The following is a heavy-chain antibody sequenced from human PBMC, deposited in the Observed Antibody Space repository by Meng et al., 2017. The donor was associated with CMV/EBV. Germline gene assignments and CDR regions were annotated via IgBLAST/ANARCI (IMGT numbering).Heavy chain of an antibody. Sequence: SCKACGGTFSRYAISGGRQAPGQGLEWMEGIIPIFGTANYAQKFQGRVTITTDESTSTAYMELSSLRSEDTAVYYCARADRTESLDYWGQGTLVTVSS. D-gene: IGHD1-14*01. CDR2: IIPIFGTA. V-gene: IGHV1-69*05. CDR3: ARADRTESLDY. J-gene: IGHJ4*02. CDR1: GGTFSRYA.